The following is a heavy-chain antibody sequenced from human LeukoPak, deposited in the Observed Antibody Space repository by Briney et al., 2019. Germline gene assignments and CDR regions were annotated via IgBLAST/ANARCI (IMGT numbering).Heavy chain of an antibody. J-gene: IGHJ4*02. CDR2: IYYSGST. CDR3: ARLWLGNYFDY. V-gene: IGHV4-39*01. Sequence: PSETLSLTCTVSGGSISSNSYYWGWIRQPPGKGLEWIGSIYYSGSTYYNPSLKSRITISVDTSKNQFSLKLSSVTAADTAVYYCARLWLGNYFDYWGQGTLVTVSS. CDR1: GGSISSNSYY. D-gene: IGHD3-10*01.